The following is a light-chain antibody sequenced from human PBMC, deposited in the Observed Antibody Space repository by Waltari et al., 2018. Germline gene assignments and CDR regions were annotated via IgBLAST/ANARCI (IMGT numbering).Light chain of an antibody. CDR2: QDT. CDR3: QTWDSRTAI. J-gene: IGLJ1*01. V-gene: IGLV3-1*01. CDR1: KLGDQF. Sequence: SYELTQPPSLSVSPEQTASITCSGDKLGDQFASWYQQRPGQSPTRVIYQDTKRPSGIPERFSGSNSGNTATLTIRGTQALDEADYYCQTWDSRTAIFGTGTKVTVV.